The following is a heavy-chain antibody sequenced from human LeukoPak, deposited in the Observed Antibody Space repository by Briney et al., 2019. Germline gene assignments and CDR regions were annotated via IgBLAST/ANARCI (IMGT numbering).Heavy chain of an antibody. J-gene: IGHJ4*02. CDR1: GGSISSSSYY. D-gene: IGHD3-10*01. CDR3: ARDSEAGFDY. V-gene: IGHV4-39*07. CDR2: IYYSGSV. Sequence: SETLSLTCTVSGGSISSSSYYWGWIRQPPGKGLEWIGSIYYSGSVYYNPSLKSRVTVVVDTSKNQFSLKLRSVTAADTAVYYCARDSEAGFDYWGQGTLVTVSS.